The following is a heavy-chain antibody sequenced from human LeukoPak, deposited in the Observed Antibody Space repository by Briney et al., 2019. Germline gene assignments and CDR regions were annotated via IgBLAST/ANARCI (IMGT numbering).Heavy chain of an antibody. J-gene: IGHJ3*02. CDR3: ARPAYYYDSSGFPDAFDI. V-gene: IGHV3-66*04. CDR1: GFTVSSNY. D-gene: IGHD3-22*01. CDR2: IYSGGST. Sequence: GGSLRLSCAASGFTVSSNYMSWVRQAPGKGLEWVSVIYSGGSTYYADSVKGRFTISRDNSKNTLYLQMNSLRAEDTAVYYCARPAYYYDSSGFPDAFDIWGQGTMVTVSS.